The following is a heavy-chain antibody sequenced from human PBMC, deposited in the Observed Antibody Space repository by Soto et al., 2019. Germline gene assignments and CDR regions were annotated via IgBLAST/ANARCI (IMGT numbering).Heavy chain of an antibody. D-gene: IGHD3-10*01. CDR2: ITSDSSTR. Sequence: GGSLRLSCAASGFTFRSYAMSWARQAPGKGLEWISYITSDSSTRHYADFVKGRFTISRDNAKNSLYLQMNSLRDEDTAVYFCARDPDGIIDFDYWGQGTQVTVSS. V-gene: IGHV3-48*02. CDR3: ARDPDGIIDFDY. CDR1: GFTFRSYA. J-gene: IGHJ4*02.